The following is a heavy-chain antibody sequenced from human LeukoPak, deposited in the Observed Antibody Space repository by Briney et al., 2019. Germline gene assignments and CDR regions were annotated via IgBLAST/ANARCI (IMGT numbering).Heavy chain of an antibody. Sequence: GGSLRLSCAASGFTFSSYAMSWVRQVPGKGLEWVSSISGSGGSTYYADSVKGRFTISRDTSKNTLYLLMNSLRAEDTAVYYCAKVRAGQWSGAFDIWGQGTMVTVSS. D-gene: IGHD6-19*01. V-gene: IGHV3-23*01. J-gene: IGHJ3*02. CDR3: AKVRAGQWSGAFDI. CDR2: ISGSGGST. CDR1: GFTFSSYA.